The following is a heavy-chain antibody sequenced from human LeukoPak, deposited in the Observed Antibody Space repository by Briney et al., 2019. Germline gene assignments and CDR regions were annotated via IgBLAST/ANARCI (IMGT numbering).Heavy chain of an antibody. CDR2: MNPNSGNT. J-gene: IGHJ4*02. CDR3: AQDGAGLNQAVAYTN. D-gene: IGHD3-16*01. CDR1: GYTFTSYD. Sequence: GASVKVSCKASGYTFTSYDINWVRQATGQGLEWMGWMNPNSGNTGYAQKFQGRVTMTRNTSISTAYMELSSLRSEDTAVYYCAQDGAGLNQAVAYTNWGQGTLVTVSS. V-gene: IGHV1-8*01.